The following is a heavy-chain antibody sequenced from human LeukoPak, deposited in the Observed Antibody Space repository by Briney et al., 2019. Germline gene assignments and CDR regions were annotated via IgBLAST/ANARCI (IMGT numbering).Heavy chain of an antibody. D-gene: IGHD3-3*01. Sequence: ASVKVSCKASGYTFTDYYMHWVRQAPGQGLEWMGWINPNSGGTNYAQKFQGRVTMTRDTSISTAYMELSRLRSDDTAVYYCARDGFWSGQGFDYWGQGTLVTVSS. CDR2: INPNSGGT. J-gene: IGHJ4*02. CDR3: ARDGFWSGQGFDY. CDR1: GYTFTDYY. V-gene: IGHV1-2*02.